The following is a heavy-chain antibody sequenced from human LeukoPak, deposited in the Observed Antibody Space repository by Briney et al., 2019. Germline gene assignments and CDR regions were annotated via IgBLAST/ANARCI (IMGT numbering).Heavy chain of an antibody. CDR2: INPSGGST. CDR1: GYTFTSYY. Sequence: ASVKVSCKASGYTFTSYYMHWVRQAPGQGLEWMGIINPSGGSTSYAQKFQGRVTITADKSTSTAYMELSSLRSEDTAVYYCARDRGGSGWHNWFDPWGQGTLVTVSS. V-gene: IGHV1-46*01. D-gene: IGHD6-19*01. J-gene: IGHJ5*02. CDR3: ARDRGGSGWHNWFDP.